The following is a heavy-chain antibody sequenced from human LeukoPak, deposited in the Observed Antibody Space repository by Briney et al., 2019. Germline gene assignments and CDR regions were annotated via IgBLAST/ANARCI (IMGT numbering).Heavy chain of an antibody. CDR3: GKFSSGWYSTAFDI. J-gene: IGHJ3*02. V-gene: IGHV3-23*01. Sequence: TGGSLRLSCAASGFPFSTYAMSWVRQAPAKGLEWVSFISGSDGGTSYADSVKGRFTISRDNSKNTLYLQMNSLRAEDTAVYYCGKFSSGWYSTAFDIWGQGTMVTVSS. CDR1: GFPFSTYA. CDR2: ISGSDGGT. D-gene: IGHD6-19*01.